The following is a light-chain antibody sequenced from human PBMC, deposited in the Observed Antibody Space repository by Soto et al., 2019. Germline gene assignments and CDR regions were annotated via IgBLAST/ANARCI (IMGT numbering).Light chain of an antibody. V-gene: IGLV4-69*01. CDR2: LNSDGSH. CDR3: QTWSTDIRV. J-gene: IGLJ3*02. Sequence: QLVLTQPPSASASLGASVKLTCTLSSGHNSYAIAWHQQQPEKGPRYLMKLNSDGSHSKGDGIPDRFSGSSSGAERYLTISSLQSEDEADYHCQTWSTDIRVFGGGTQLTVL. CDR1: SGHNSYA.